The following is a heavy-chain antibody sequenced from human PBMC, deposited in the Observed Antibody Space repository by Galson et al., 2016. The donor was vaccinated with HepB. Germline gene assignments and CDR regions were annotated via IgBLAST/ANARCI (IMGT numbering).Heavy chain of an antibody. D-gene: IGHD3-3*01. J-gene: IGHJ5*02. CDR2: IKQDGSEK. V-gene: IGHV3-7*01. Sequence: SLRLSCAASGFTFNSYWMSWVRRAPGKGLEWVANIKQDGSEKYYVDSVKGRFTISRDNARNSLYRQMNSLRAEDTAVYYCARGWDDFWSAGRFDPGGQGTLVTVSS. CDR3: ARGWDDFWSAGRFDP. CDR1: GFTFNSYW.